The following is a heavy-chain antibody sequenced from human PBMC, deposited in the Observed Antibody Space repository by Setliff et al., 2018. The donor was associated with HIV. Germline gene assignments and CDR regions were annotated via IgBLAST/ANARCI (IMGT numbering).Heavy chain of an antibody. J-gene: IGHJ6*03. V-gene: IGHV3-7*01. CDR2: IKEGGSEK. CDR1: GFTFSDYW. Sequence: PGGSLRLSCAASGFTFSDYWMGWVRQAPGKGLEWVASIKEGGSEKYYVASVKGRFTMSRDNAKKSLYLQMNSLRADDTAVYYCARDRASVRDTIFGGAQYYYYMDVWGKGTTVTVSS. D-gene: IGHD3-3*01. CDR3: ARDRASVRDTIFGGAQYYYYMDV.